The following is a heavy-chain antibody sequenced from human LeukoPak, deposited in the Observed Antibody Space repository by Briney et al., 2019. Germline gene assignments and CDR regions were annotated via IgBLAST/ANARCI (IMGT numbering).Heavy chain of an antibody. V-gene: IGHV3-30*02. CDR3: AKDSALIWPGYYYNCYYYYYMDV. CDR2: IRYDGSNK. CDR1: GFTFSSYG. D-gene: IGHD1-1*01. J-gene: IGHJ6*03. Sequence: GGSLRLSCAASGFTFSSYGMHWVRQAPGKGLEWVAFIRYDGSNKYYADSVKGRFTLSRDNSKNTMYLKMNSLRAEDTAVYYCAKDSALIWPGYYYNCYYYYYMDVWGKGTTVTVSS.